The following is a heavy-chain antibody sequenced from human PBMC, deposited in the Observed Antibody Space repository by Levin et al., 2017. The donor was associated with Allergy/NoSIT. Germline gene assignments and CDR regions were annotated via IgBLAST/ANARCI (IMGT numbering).Heavy chain of an antibody. CDR2: IIPIFGTA. V-gene: IGHV1-69*01. J-gene: IGHJ4*02. D-gene: IGHD6-13*01. CDR1: GGTFSSYA. Sequence: GGSLRLSCKASGGTFSSYAISWVRQAPGQGLEWMGGIIPIFGTANYAQKFQGRVTITADESTSTAYMELSSLRSEDTAVYYCARVSDGQQLPLDYWGQGTLVTVSS. CDR3: ARVSDGQQLPLDY.